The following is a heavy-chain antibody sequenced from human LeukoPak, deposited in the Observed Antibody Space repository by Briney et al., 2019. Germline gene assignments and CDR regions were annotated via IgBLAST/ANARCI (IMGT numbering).Heavy chain of an antibody. V-gene: IGHV3-23*01. CDR3: ARAIAVAGTGEFMFDP. J-gene: IGHJ5*02. CDR1: GFTFSSYA. Sequence: GGSLRLSCAASGFTFSSYAMSWVRQAPGKGLEWVSAISGSGGSTYYADSVKGRFTISRDNAKNSLYLQMNSLRAEDTAVYYCARAIAVAGTGEFMFDPWGQGTLVTVSS. CDR2: ISGSGGST. D-gene: IGHD6-19*01.